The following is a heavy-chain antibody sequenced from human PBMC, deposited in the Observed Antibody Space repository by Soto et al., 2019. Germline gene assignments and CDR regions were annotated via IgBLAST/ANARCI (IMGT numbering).Heavy chain of an antibody. CDR1: GYTFTDYG. Sequence: QVQLVQSGGEVRKPGASVKVSCKASGYTFTDYGVSWVRQAPGQGLEWMGWINTYDAKTNYAPKVQARVTMTTDTSTTTAYMELKSLKSDDTAVYYCAIDQYAVGGDFWGQGTLVTVSS. D-gene: IGHD1-26*01. CDR3: AIDQYAVGGDF. V-gene: IGHV1-18*01. J-gene: IGHJ4*02. CDR2: INTYDAKT.